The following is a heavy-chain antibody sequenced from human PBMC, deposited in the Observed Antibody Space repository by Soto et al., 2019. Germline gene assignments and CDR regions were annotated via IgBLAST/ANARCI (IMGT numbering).Heavy chain of an antibody. J-gene: IGHJ4*02. CDR2: ISAYNGNT. V-gene: IGHV1-18*01. CDR1: GYTFTAYG. D-gene: IGHD5-18*01. Sequence: ASVKVSCKASGYTFTAYGIIWVRQAPGQGLEWMGWISAYNGNTIYVPKLQGRVTMTTDTSTSTAYMEVRSLRSNDTATYYCARASPLYSYGYSDYWGQGTLVTVSS. CDR3: ARASPLYSYGYSDY.